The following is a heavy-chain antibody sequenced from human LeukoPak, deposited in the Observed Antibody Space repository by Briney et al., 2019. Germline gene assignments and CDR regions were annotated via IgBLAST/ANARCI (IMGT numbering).Heavy chain of an antibody. CDR2: IVVGSGNT. CDR1: GFTFTSSA. D-gene: IGHD6-19*01. CDR3: ASQIGYSSGWSMVY. J-gene: IGHJ4*02. V-gene: IGHV1-58*02. Sequence: SVKVSCKASGFTFTSSAMQWVRQARGQRLEWIGWIVVGSGNTNYAQKFQGRVTMTRNTSISTAYMELSSLRSEDTAVYYCASQIGYSSGWSMVYWGQGTLVTVSS.